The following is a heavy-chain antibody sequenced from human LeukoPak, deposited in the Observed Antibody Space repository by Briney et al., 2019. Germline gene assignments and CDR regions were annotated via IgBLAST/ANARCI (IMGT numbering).Heavy chain of an antibody. Sequence: ASVKVSCKASGYTFTSYDINWVRQAAGQGLEGMGWMNPNSGKTGYAQKFQGRVTMTRNTSISTAYMELSSLRSDDTAVYYCARGSGYHRNWFDLWGQGALVTVSS. CDR1: GYTFTSYD. D-gene: IGHD3-3*01. CDR3: ARGSGYHRNWFDL. J-gene: IGHJ5*02. CDR2: MNPNSGKT. V-gene: IGHV1-8*01.